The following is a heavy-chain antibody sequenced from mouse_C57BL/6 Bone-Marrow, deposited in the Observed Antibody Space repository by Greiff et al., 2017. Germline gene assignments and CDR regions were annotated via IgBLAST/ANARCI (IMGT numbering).Heavy chain of an antibody. D-gene: IGHD1-1*01. CDR1: GYAFSSSW. CDR3: ARLHCDYYGSRRTLYAMDY. Sequence: QVQLQQSGPELVKPGASVKISCKASGYAFSSSWMNWVKQRPGKGLEWIGRIYPGDGDTNYNGKFKGKATLTADKSPSTAYMQLSSLTSEASAVYFCARLHCDYYGSRRTLYAMDYWGQGTSVTVSS. CDR2: IYPGDGDT. V-gene: IGHV1-82*01. J-gene: IGHJ4*01.